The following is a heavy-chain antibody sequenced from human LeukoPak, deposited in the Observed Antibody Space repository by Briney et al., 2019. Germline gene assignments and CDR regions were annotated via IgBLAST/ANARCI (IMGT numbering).Heavy chain of an antibody. CDR1: GGSISSYY. J-gene: IGHJ4*02. CDR2: IYYSGST. V-gene: IGHV4-59*08. Sequence: PSETLSLTRTVSGGSISSYYWSWIRQPPRKGLEWIGYIYYSGSTNYNPSLKSRVTISVDTSKNQFSLKLSSVTAADTAVYYCARLYDGDYPYYFDYWGQGTLVTVSS. D-gene: IGHD4-17*01. CDR3: ARLYDGDYPYYFDY.